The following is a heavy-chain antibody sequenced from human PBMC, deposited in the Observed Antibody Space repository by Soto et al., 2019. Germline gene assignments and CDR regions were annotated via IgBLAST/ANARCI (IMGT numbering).Heavy chain of an antibody. CDR1: GYTFTSYY. D-gene: IGHD5-12*01. CDR2: INPSGGST. Sequence: GASVKVSCKASGYTFTSYYMHWVRQAPGQGLEWMGIINPSGGSTSYAQKFQGRVTMTRDMSTSTVYMELSSLRSEDTAVYYCARGGRGYSASAWFDPWGQGTLVTVSS. CDR3: ARGGRGYSASAWFDP. J-gene: IGHJ5*02. V-gene: IGHV1-46*03.